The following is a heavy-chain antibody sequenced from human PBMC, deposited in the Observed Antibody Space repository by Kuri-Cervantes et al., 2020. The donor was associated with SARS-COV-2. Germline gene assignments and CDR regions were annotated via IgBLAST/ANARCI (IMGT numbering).Heavy chain of an antibody. CDR1: GYSFTSYW. Sequence: KVSCKGSGYSFTSYWISWVRQMPGKGLEWMGRIDPSDSYTNYSPSFQGHVTISADKSIGTAYLQWSSLKASDTAMYYCARLYYYDNWALIDYWGQGTLVTVSS. CDR2: IDPSDSYT. CDR3: ARLYYYDNWALIDY. J-gene: IGHJ4*02. D-gene: IGHD3-22*01. V-gene: IGHV5-10-1*01.